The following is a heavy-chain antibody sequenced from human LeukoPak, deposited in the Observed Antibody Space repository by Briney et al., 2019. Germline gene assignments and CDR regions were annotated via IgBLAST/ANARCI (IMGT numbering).Heavy chain of an antibody. CDR2: IYYSGST. D-gene: IGHD5-24*01. CDR3: ARHTAEKYNWFDR. J-gene: IGHJ5*02. Sequence: PSETLSLTCTVSGGSISNYYWSWIRQSPGKGLEWIGYIYYSGSTNYNPSLKSRVTVSVDTSKNQLSLKLSSVTAADTAVYYCARHTAEKYNWFDRWGQGTLVTVSS. V-gene: IGHV4-59*08. CDR1: GGSISNYY.